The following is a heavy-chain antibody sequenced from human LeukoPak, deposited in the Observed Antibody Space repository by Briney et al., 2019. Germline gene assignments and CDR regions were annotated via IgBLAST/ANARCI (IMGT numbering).Heavy chain of an antibody. V-gene: IGHV4-39*07. CDR3: AREQPSGWYGFLDY. Sequence: SETLSLTCTVSGGSISSSSYYWGWIRQPPGKGLEWIGSIYYSGSTYYNPSLKSRVTISVDTSKNQFSLKLSSVTAADTAVYYCAREQPSGWYGFLDYWGQGTLVTVSS. J-gene: IGHJ4*02. CDR1: GGSISSSSYY. D-gene: IGHD6-19*01. CDR2: IYYSGST.